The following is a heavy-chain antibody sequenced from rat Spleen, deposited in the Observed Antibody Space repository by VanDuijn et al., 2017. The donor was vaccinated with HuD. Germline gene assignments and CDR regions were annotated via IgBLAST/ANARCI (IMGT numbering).Heavy chain of an antibody. J-gene: IGHJ2*01. CDR1: GFTFNNYV. CDR2: ISYDGIST. CDR3: TRHDYSGITTNWFDY. D-gene: IGHD1-4*01. Sequence: EVQLVESGGGLVQPGRSLKLSCAASGFTFNNYVMTWVRQAPAKGLEWVATISYDGISTYYRDSVRGRFTISSNNAESTLYLQMDSLRSEDTATYYCTRHDYSGITTNWFDYWGQGVMVTVSS. V-gene: IGHV5-29*01.